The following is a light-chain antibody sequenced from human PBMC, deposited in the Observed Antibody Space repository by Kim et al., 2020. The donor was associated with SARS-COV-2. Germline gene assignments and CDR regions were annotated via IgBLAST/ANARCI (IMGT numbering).Light chain of an antibody. CDR1: GRGSWY. Sequence: GERVGVRWRGGGRGSWYAGWYGQRPGRAPVVVIYGKNNRPAGIPDRFSGSSSGNTASLTITGAQAEEEADYYCNSRDSSGNHWVFGGGTQLTVL. V-gene: IGLV3-19*01. CDR2: GKN. J-gene: IGLJ3*02. CDR3: NSRDSSGNHWV.